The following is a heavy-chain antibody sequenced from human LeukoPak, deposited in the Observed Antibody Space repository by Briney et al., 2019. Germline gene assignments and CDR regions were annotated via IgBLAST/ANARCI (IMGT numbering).Heavy chain of an antibody. J-gene: IGHJ4*02. Sequence: PSETLSLTCAVYGVSFSGYYWSWIRQPPGKGLEWIGEINRSGSTNYNPSLKSRVTISVDTSKNQFSLKLSTVTAANTAVYYCARLKSMYSSSGKGGYFDHWGQGTLVTVSS. V-gene: IGHV4-34*01. CDR2: INRSGST. D-gene: IGHD6-13*01. CDR3: ARLKSMYSSSGKGGYFDH. CDR1: GVSFSGYY.